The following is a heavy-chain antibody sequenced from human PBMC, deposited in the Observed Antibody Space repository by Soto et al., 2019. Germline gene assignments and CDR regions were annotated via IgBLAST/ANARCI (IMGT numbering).Heavy chain of an antibody. D-gene: IGHD1-26*01. CDR1: GFTFSSYA. CDR3: TSRGSGSYDDY. V-gene: IGHV3-23*01. CDR2: ISGSGGST. Sequence: EVQLLESGGGLVQPGGSLRLSCAASGFTFSSYAMRWVRQAPGKGLEWVSAISGSGGSTYSADSVKGRFTISRVNSTNTLDMQMNRLRAGDTAVYYCTSRGSGSYDDYWGQGALVTVSS. J-gene: IGHJ4*02.